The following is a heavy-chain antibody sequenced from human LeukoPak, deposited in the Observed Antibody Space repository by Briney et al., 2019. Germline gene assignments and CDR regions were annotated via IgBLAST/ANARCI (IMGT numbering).Heavy chain of an antibody. CDR2: ISAYNGNT. J-gene: IGHJ4*02. CDR3: ASGLWFGELLSFDY. Sequence: ASVKVSCKASGGTFSSYAISWVRQAPGQGLEWMGWISAYNGNTNYAQKLQGRVTMTTDTSTSTAYMELRSLRSDDTAVYYCASGLWFGELLSFDYWGQGTLVTVSS. V-gene: IGHV1-18*01. D-gene: IGHD3-10*01. CDR1: GGTFSSYA.